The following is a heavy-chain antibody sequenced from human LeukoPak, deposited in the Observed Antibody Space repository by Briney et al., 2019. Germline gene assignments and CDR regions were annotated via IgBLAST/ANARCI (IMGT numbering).Heavy chain of an antibody. CDR3: ARDSRYSDTSGYYYSHYYMDV. CDR2: IYSSGST. D-gene: IGHD3-22*01. CDR1: GGSINYYY. V-gene: IGHV4-59*01. Sequence: SETLSLTCTVSGGSINYYYWSWIRQPPGKGLEYIGYIYSSGSTNYNPSPKSRVTMSVDTSKNQFSLKLSSVTAADTAVYYCARDSRYSDTSGYYYSHYYMDVWGKGTTVTVSS. J-gene: IGHJ6*03.